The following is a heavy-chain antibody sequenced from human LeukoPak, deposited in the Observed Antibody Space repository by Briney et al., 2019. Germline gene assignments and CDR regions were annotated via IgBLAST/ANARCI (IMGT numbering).Heavy chain of an antibody. D-gene: IGHD3-10*01. J-gene: IGHJ5*02. CDR2: IYYSGST. Sequence: PSETLSLTCTVSGGSISSSGYYWGWVRQPPGKGLEWIGSIYYSGSTYYIPSLKSRVTISVDMSKNQFSLRLSSVTAVDTAVYYCARHRGVGALTWGQGTLVTVSS. V-gene: IGHV4-39*01. CDR1: GGSISSSGYY. CDR3: ARHRGVGALT.